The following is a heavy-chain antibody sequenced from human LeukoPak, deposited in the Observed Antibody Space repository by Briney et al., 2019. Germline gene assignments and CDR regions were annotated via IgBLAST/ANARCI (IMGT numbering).Heavy chain of an antibody. CDR3: ARGRGTTVTASMDV. CDR1: GFSFSSYA. D-gene: IGHD2-21*02. V-gene: IGHV3-64*01. CDR2: ITGRGTDT. J-gene: IGHJ6*02. Sequence: GGSLRLSSAASGFSFSSYAMHWVRQAPGKGLEYVSGITGRGTDTSYANSVKGRFTISRDNSKNTLYLQMGSLRVEDMAVYYCARGRGTTVTASMDVWGQGTTVTVSS.